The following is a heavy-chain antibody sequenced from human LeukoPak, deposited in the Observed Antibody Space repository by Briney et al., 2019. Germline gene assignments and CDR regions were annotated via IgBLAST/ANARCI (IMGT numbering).Heavy chain of an antibody. CDR1: GYTFTSYD. CDR2: MSPNSDNT. CDR3: ARDYGGSSGWFDP. J-gene: IGHJ5*02. Sequence: ASVTVSCKASGYTFTSYDINWVRQATGQGLEWMGWMSPNSDNTGYAQKFQGRVTFTRDTPISTAYMELRSLTSEDTAVYYCARDYGGSSGWFDPWGQGTLVTVSS. D-gene: IGHD4-23*01. V-gene: IGHV1-8*01.